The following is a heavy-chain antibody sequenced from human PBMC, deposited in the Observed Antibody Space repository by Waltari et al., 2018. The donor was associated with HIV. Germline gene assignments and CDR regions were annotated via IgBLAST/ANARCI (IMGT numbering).Heavy chain of an antibody. J-gene: IGHJ4*02. CDR3: ARDQEFMTTVTPLAY. CDR2: IWYDGSKT. Sequence: QLQLVESGGGVVQPGGSLRLSCAAYGFPFNNYSIHWVRQAPGKGLEWVAVIWYDGSKTYYEGSGKGRFTISRDTSKNTVYLQMSSLRAEDTALYYCARDQEFMTTVTPLAYWGQGTPVTVSS. V-gene: IGHV3-33*01. CDR1: GFPFNNYS. D-gene: IGHD4-4*01.